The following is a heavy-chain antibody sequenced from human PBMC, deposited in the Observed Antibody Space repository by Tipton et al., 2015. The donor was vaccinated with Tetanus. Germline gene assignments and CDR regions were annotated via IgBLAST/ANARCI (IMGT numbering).Heavy chain of an antibody. CDR1: GGSIRSGDHQ. J-gene: IGHJ4*02. CDR3: ARANYDFPNKGPFDF. CDR2: ISPSGRS. Sequence: TLSLTCTVSGGSIRSGDHQWNWIRQPPGKGLEWLAYISPSGRSNSNYSLKSRITISRDKSKNQFSLKLTSVTAADTAVYYCARANYDFPNKGPFDFWGQGILVLVSS. V-gene: IGHV4-61*08. D-gene: IGHD3-3*01.